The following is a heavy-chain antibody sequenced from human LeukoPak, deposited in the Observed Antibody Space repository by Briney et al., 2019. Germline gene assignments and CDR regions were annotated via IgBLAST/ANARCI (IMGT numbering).Heavy chain of an antibody. CDR3: AREPEDCGGDCYYFDY. D-gene: IGHD2-21*02. J-gene: IGHJ4*02. CDR2: INPNSGGT. V-gene: IGHV1-2*02. Sequence: ASVKVSCKASGYTFTGYYMHWVRQAPGQGLEWMGWINPNSGGTNYAQKFQGRVTMTRDTSISTAYMELSRLRSDDTAVYYCAREPEDCGGDCYYFDYWGQGTPVTVSS. CDR1: GYTFTGYY.